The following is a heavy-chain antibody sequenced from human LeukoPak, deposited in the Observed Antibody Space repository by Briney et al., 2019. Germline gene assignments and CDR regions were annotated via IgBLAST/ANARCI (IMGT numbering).Heavy chain of an antibody. Sequence: SQTLSLTCAISGDSVSINSAAWNWIRQSPSRGLEWLGRTYYRPTWYNDYAVSVRGRITVNPDTSKNQFSLHLNSVTPEDTAVYYCARRLTQYDCFDPWGQGILVTVSS. D-gene: IGHD2-2*01. CDR2: TYYRPTWYN. CDR3: ARRLTQYDCFDP. CDR1: GDSVSINSAA. J-gene: IGHJ5*02. V-gene: IGHV6-1*01.